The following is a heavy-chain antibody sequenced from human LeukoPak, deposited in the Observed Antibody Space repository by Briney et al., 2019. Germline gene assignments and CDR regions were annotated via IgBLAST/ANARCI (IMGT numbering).Heavy chain of an antibody. D-gene: IGHD6-19*01. J-gene: IGHJ4*02. CDR1: GGSIISYY. V-gene: IGHV4-59*01. Sequence: SETLSLTCTVSGGSIISYYWSWIRQPPGKGLEWIGYIYYSGSTNYNPSLKSRVTISVDTSKNQFSLKLSSVTAAETAVYYCARVGIAVAGHFDYWGQGTLVTVSS. CDR2: IYYSGST. CDR3: ARVGIAVAGHFDY.